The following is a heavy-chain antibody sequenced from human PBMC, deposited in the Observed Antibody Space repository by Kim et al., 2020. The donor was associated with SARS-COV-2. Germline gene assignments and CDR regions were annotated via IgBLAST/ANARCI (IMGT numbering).Heavy chain of an antibody. CDR1: GGSISSGGYY. Sequence: SETLSLTCTVSGGSISSGGYYWSWIRQHPGKGLEWIGYIYYSGSTYYNPSLKSRVTISVDTSKNQFSLKLSSVTAADTAVYYCAREANYYGSGSYYIYFDYWGQGTLVTVSS. D-gene: IGHD3-10*01. J-gene: IGHJ4*02. V-gene: IGHV4-31*03. CDR3: AREANYYGSGSYYIYFDY. CDR2: IYYSGST.